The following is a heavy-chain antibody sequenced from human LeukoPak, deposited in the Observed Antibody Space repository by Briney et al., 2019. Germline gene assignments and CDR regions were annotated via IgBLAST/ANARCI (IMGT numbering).Heavy chain of an antibody. D-gene: IGHD3-10*01. V-gene: IGHV3-48*03. Sequence: GGSLRLSCAASGFTFSDYSMNWVRQATGKGLEWVSYISSIGATIYYADSVKGRFTISRDNAKNSLYLQMNSLRAEDTAVYYCARNYGHYYYYYMDVWGKGTTVTISS. J-gene: IGHJ6*03. CDR3: ARNYGHYYYYYMDV. CDR1: GFTFSDYS. CDR2: ISSIGATI.